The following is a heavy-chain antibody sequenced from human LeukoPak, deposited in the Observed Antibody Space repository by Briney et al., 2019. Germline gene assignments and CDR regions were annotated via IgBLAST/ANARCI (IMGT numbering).Heavy chain of an antibody. Sequence: PGGSLRLSCASCGFTISRSSMHWLRQAPGKGLEFVSAISRSGGNTYYANSVKGRFTISRDTSKNTLYLQVGSLRVEDMAVYYCARVGDRSGNGYSHWGQGTLVTVSS. CDR3: ARVGDRSGNGYSH. D-gene: IGHD2-2*03. CDR2: ISRSGGNT. V-gene: IGHV3-64*01. J-gene: IGHJ4*02. CDR1: GFTISRSS.